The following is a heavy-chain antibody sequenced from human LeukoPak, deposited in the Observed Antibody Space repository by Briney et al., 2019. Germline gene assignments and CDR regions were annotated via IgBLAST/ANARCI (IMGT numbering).Heavy chain of an antibody. Sequence: ASVKVSCKASGYSFTAQYMHWLRQAPGQGLEWMGRIIPIFGTANYAQKFQGRVTITTDESTSTAYMELSSLRSEDTAVYYCARELPTYYYDSSGYYYPPTSDYWGQGTLVPVSS. D-gene: IGHD3-22*01. CDR2: IIPIFGTA. CDR1: GYSFTAQY. J-gene: IGHJ4*02. V-gene: IGHV1-69*05. CDR3: ARELPTYYYDSSGYYYPPTSDY.